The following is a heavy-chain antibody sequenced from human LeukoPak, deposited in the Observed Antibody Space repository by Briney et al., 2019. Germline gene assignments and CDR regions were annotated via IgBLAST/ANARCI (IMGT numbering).Heavy chain of an antibody. J-gene: IGHJ5*02. Sequence: GASVKVSCKASGYTFTSYAMHWVRQAPGRRLEWMGWINAGNGNTKYSQKFQGRVTMTRNTSISTAYMELSSLRSEDTAVYYCARAQKSPYYDFWSGYIVDNWFDPWGQGTLVTVSS. CDR1: GYTFTSYA. D-gene: IGHD3-3*01. CDR3: ARAQKSPYYDFWSGYIVDNWFDP. V-gene: IGHV1-3*01. CDR2: INAGNGNT.